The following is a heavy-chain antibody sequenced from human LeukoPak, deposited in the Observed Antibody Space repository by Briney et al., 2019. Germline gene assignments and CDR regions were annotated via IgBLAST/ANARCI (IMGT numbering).Heavy chain of an antibody. J-gene: IGHJ4*02. CDR1: GFTFSSYW. CDR3: SSRLFD. Sequence: GGSLRLSCAASGFTFSSYWMHWVRQAPGKGLVWVSCIKSDGSSTIYADSVKGRFTISRDNAKNTLYLQMDSLRAEDTAVYYCSSRLFDWGQGTLVTVSS. V-gene: IGHV3-74*01. CDR2: IKSDGSST. D-gene: IGHD6-25*01.